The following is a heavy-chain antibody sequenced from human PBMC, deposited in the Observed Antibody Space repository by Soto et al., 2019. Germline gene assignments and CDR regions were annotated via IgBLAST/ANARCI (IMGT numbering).Heavy chain of an antibody. CDR1: EFVFSGYA. D-gene: IGHD6-13*01. J-gene: IGHJ4*02. CDR2: ISGSGGST. CDR3: ANSRGSSWYFSFDD. V-gene: IGHV3-23*01. Sequence: HPGGSVRLSGAASEFVFSGYAMSWVRQAPGKGLEWVSAISGSGGSTYYADSVKGRFTISRDNSKNTLYLQMNSLRAEDTAVYYCANSRGSSWYFSFDDCGQGTLVTVSP.